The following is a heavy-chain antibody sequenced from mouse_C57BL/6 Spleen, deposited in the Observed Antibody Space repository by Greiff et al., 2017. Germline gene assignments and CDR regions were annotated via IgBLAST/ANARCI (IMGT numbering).Heavy chain of an antibody. CDR1: GYTFTDYN. D-gene: IGHD2-4*01. Sequence: EVQLQQSGPELVKPGASVKIPCKASGYTFTDYNMDWVKQSHGKSLEWIGDINPNNGGTIYNQKFKGKATLTVDKSSSTAYMELRSLTSDDTAVYYCARGLRGFAYWGQGTLVTVSA. V-gene: IGHV1-18*01. CDR3: ARGLRGFAY. CDR2: INPNNGGT. J-gene: IGHJ3*01.